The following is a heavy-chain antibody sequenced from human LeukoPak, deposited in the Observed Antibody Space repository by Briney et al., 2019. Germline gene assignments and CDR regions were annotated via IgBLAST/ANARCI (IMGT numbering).Heavy chain of an antibody. D-gene: IGHD4-17*01. V-gene: IGHV4-34*01. CDR3: ARARRTVTTSFDY. J-gene: IGHJ4*02. CDR1: GGSFSGYY. Sequence: PSETLSLTCAVYGGSFSGYYWSWIRQPPGKGLEGIGEINHSGSTNYNPSLKSRDAISVDTSKNQFPLKLSSVPAADTAVYYCARARRTVTTSFDYWGQGTLVTVSS. CDR2: INHSGST.